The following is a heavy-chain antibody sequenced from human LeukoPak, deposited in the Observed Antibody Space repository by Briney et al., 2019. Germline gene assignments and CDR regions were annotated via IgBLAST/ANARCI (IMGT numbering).Heavy chain of an antibody. J-gene: IGHJ4*02. CDR2: ISYDGGNK. CDR1: GFTFSDYG. D-gene: IGHD3-22*01. V-gene: IGHV3-30*03. Sequence: GGSLRLSCAASGFTFSDYGMHWVRQAPGKGLEWVALISYDGGNKFYADSVRDRFTISRDNSKNTLFLQMNSLRIEDTAVYYCAREFPPVVKYRFDYWGQGTLVTVSS. CDR3: AREFPPVVKYRFDY.